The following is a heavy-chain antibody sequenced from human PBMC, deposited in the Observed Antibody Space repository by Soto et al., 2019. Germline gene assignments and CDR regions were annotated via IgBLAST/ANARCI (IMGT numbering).Heavy chain of an antibody. J-gene: IGHJ3*01. CDR3: AISKGYDSPVPL. D-gene: IGHD5-12*01. V-gene: IGHV1-24*01. Sequence: ASVKVSCTVSGYSLTELSMHWVRQASGKGLEWMGGLDADNDDTIYAQKLQGRVTMTTDTSASTAYMELRSLRSDDTAVYYCAISKGYDSPVPLWGQGTMVTVSS. CDR2: LDADNDDT. CDR1: GYSLTELS.